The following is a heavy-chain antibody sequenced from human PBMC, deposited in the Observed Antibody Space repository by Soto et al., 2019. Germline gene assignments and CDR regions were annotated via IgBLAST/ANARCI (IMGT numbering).Heavy chain of an antibody. Sequence: GGSLRLSCAASGFTVSSNYMSWVRQAPGKGLEWVPVIYSGGSTYYADSVRGRFTISRGNSKNTLYLQMKSLRAEDTAVYYCARDPPATRHGMDVWGQGTTVTVSS. CDR3: ARDPPATRHGMDV. J-gene: IGHJ6*02. V-gene: IGHV3-53*01. CDR1: GFTVSSNY. CDR2: IYSGGST.